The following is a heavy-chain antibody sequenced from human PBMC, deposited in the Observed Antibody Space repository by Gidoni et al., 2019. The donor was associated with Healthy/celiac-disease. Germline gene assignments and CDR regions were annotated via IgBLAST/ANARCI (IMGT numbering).Heavy chain of an antibody. D-gene: IGHD6-13*01. V-gene: IGHV4-34*01. Sequence: QVQLQQWGAGLLKPSETLSLTCAVYGGSFSGYYWSWIRQPPGKGLEWIGEINHSGSTNYNPSLKSRVTISVDTSKNQFSLKLSSVTAADTAVYYCARGTPRAPQLVRGHAEYFQHWGQGTLVTVSS. CDR3: ARGTPRAPQLVRGHAEYFQH. CDR2: INHSGST. J-gene: IGHJ1*01. CDR1: GGSFSGYY.